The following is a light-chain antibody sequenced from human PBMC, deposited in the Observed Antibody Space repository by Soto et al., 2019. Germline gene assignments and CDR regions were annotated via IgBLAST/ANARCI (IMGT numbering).Light chain of an antibody. CDR3: QQYNTYQGT. CDR2: DAS. CDR1: QNIDKW. J-gene: IGKJ1*01. Sequence: SRFTLSSSELDSSSISCRASQNIDKWLAWYQQKPQKAPKLLIFDASTLESGVPSRFSGSGSGTEFTLTISSLQPDDFATYYCQQYNTYQGTFGPGSMV. V-gene: IGKV1-5*01.